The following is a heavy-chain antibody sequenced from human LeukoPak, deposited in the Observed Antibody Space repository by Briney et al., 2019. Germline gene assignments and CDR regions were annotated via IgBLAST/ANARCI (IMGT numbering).Heavy chain of an antibody. J-gene: IGHJ4*02. D-gene: IGHD2-21*02. V-gene: IGHV4-39*07. CDR2: IYYSGST. Sequence: SSETLSLTCTVSGGSISSSSYYWGWIRQPPGKGLEWIGSIYYSGSTYYNPSLKSRVTISVDTSKNQLSLKLSSVTAADTAVYYCARGPRRLAYCGGDCSLYYFDYWGQGTLVTVSS. CDR1: GGSISSSSYY. CDR3: ARGPRRLAYCGGDCSLYYFDY.